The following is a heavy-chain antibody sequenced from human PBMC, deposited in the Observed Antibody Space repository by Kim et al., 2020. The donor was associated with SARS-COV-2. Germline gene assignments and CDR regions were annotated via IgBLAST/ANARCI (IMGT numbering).Heavy chain of an antibody. V-gene: IGHV1-18*01. CDR3: AVAPLRYFDWSGPESVDY. CDR2: ISAYNGNT. D-gene: IGHD3-9*01. CDR1: GYTFTSYG. J-gene: IGHJ4*02. Sequence: ASVKVSCKASGYTFTSYGISWVRQAPGQGLEWMGWISAYNGNTNYAQKLQGRVTMTTDTSTSTAYMELRSLRSDDTAVYYCAVAPLRYFDWSGPESVDYWGQGTLVTVSS.